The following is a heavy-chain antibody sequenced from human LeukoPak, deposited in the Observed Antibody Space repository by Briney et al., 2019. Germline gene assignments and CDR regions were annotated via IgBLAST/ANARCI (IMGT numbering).Heavy chain of an antibody. CDR1: GFTFSSYA. V-gene: IGHV3-30-3*01. D-gene: IGHD3-10*01. CDR2: ISYDGSNK. CDR3: AKDMSMVRGVPSDY. J-gene: IGHJ4*02. Sequence: GGSLRLSCAASGFTFSSYAMHWVRQAPGKGLEWVAVISYDGSNKYYADSVKGRFTISRDNSKNTLYLQMNSLRAEDTAVYYCAKDMSMVRGVPSDYWGQGTLVTVSS.